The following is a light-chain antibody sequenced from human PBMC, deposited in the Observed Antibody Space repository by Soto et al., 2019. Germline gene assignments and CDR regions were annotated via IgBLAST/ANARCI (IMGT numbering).Light chain of an antibody. Sequence: EIVLTQSPATLSLSPGERATLSCRASQSVSSYLAWYQQKPGQAPRLLIYDASNRATGIPAGFSGSGSGTDFTLTISSLETADFAVYYCQQRSNWPLTFGGGTKV. CDR2: DAS. CDR1: QSVSSY. J-gene: IGKJ4*01. V-gene: IGKV3-11*01. CDR3: QQRSNWPLT.